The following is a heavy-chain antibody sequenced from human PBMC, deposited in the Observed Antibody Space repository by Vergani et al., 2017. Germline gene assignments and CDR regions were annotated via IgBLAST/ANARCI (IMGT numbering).Heavy chain of an antibody. V-gene: IGHV4-31*03. CDR2: IYYSGST. CDR1: GGSISSGGYY. J-gene: IGHJ4*02. D-gene: IGHD5-18*01. CDR3: ARAPIRGYSYGGWEALDY. Sequence: QVQLQESGPGLVKPSQTLSLTCTVSGGSISSGGYYWSWIRQHPGKGLEWIGYIYYSGSTYYNPSLKSRVTISVDTSKNQFSLKLSSVTDADTAVYYCARAPIRGYSYGGWEALDYWGQGTLVTVSS.